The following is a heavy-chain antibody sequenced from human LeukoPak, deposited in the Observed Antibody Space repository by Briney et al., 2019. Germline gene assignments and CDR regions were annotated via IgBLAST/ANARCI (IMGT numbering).Heavy chain of an antibody. J-gene: IGHJ4*02. D-gene: IGHD3-22*01. CDR2: ISDEGHQK. CDR1: GFTFSDYA. CDR3: AKDLYDSSGNPGVYFDY. Sequence: GGSLRLSCAASGFTFSDYAMHWVRQGPGKGLEWVAVISDEGHQKYYGDSVKGRFTISRDNSKNTLYLQMNSLRAEDTAVYYCAKDLYDSSGNPGVYFDYWGQGTLVTVSS. V-gene: IGHV3-30-3*01.